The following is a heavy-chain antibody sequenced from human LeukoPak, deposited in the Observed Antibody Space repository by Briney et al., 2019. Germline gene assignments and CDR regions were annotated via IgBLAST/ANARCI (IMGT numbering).Heavy chain of an antibody. CDR1: GFTFSSCA. CDR2: ITGSVVST. V-gene: IGHV3-23*01. J-gene: IGHJ4*02. D-gene: IGHD2-15*01. Sequence: GGSLRLSCAASGFTFSSCAMSWVRQAPGKGLEWVSAITGSVVSTYYADSVKGRFTISRDNSKNTLYLQMNSLRAEDTAVYYCAKDQGVVVVAATGVDYWGQGTLVTVSS. CDR3: AKDQGVVVVAATGVDY.